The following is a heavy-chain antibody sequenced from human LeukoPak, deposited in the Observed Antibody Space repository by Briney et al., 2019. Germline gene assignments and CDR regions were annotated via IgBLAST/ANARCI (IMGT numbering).Heavy chain of an antibody. CDR2: ISGSGDGT. V-gene: IGHV3-23*01. J-gene: IGHJ4*02. D-gene: IGHD1-26*01. Sequence: GGSLRLSCAASGFTFSSYSMSWVRQAPGKGLEWASAISGSGDGTYYADSVKGRFTISRDNSKNTLSLQMNSLRAEDTAVYYCAKDLRYSGSYYSYYFDSWGQGTLVTVSS. CDR3: AKDLRYSGSYYSYYFDS. CDR1: GFTFSSYS.